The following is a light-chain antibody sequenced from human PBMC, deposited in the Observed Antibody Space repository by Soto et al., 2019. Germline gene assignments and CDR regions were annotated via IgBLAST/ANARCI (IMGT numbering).Light chain of an antibody. CDR2: TGS. CDR3: QQAKSFPLT. Sequence: DIQMTQSPSSVSASVGDRVSITCRASQGISNWLAWYQQKPGRAPKLLIYTGSSLQSGVPSRFSGTGSGTDFTLTISSLQAEDVATFYCQQAKSFPLTFGGGTKVEIK. V-gene: IGKV1-12*01. J-gene: IGKJ4*01. CDR1: QGISNW.